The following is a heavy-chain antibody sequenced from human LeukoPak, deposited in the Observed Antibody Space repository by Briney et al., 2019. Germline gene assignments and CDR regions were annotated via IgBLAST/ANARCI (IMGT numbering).Heavy chain of an antibody. V-gene: IGHV5-10-1*01. Sequence: GESXKISCKGSGYSFTSYWIIXVRQMPGKXXXXXXXXXPRDSYTNYSPSFQGXXXISXDKSISTAYLQWSSLKASDTAMYYCARRGVPAAMPGVNWFDPWGQGTLVTVSS. CDR3: ARRGVPAAMPGVNWFDP. CDR1: GYSFTSYW. D-gene: IGHD2-2*01. CDR2: XXPRDSYT. J-gene: IGHJ5*02.